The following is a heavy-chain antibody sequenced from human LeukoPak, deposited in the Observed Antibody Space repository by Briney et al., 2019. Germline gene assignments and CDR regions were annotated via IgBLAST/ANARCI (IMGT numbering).Heavy chain of an antibody. Sequence: PGGSLRLSCAVSGFTFSSYGMHWVRQAPAKGLEWVSVIQYDGNEKYYADSVQSRFTISRDNSKNTLYLQMNSLRVEDTAVYYCAREDSTSRYGYLNYWGQGALVTVSS. CDR1: GFTFSSYG. D-gene: IGHD6-13*01. V-gene: IGHV3-33*01. CDR3: AREDSTSRYGYLNY. J-gene: IGHJ4*02. CDR2: IQYDGNEK.